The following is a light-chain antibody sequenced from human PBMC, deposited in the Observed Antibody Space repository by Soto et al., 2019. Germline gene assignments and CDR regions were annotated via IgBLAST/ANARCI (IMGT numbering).Light chain of an antibody. CDR2: GAS. J-gene: IGKJ1*01. CDR1: QSVSSN. CDR3: QQYNNWPRT. V-gene: IGKV3-15*01. Sequence: EIVMTQSPATLSVSPGERATLCCRASQSVSSNLAWYQQKPGQAPRLLIYGASTRATGIPARFSGSGSGTEFTLTISSLQSEDFAVYYCQQYNNWPRTFGQGT.